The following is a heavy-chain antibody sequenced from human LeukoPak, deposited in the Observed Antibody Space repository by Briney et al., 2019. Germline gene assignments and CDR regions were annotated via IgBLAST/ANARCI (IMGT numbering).Heavy chain of an antibody. CDR3: ARREWELDFDY. V-gene: IGHV1-18*01. D-gene: IGHD1-26*01. CDR1: GGTFSSYA. Sequence: ASVKVSCKASGGTFSSYAISWVRQAPGQGLEWMGWISAYNGNTNYAQKLQGRVTMTTDTSTSTAYMELRSLRSDDTAVYYCARREWELDFDYWGQGTLVTVSS. J-gene: IGHJ4*02. CDR2: ISAYNGNT.